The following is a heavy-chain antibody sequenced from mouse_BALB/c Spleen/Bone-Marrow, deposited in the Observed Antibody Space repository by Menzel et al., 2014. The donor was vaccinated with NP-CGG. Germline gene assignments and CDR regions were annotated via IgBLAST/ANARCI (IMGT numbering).Heavy chain of an antibody. CDR3: ASLLRIYYAMDS. V-gene: IGHV3-8*02. CDR2: ISYSGST. D-gene: IGHD1-1*01. J-gene: IGHJ4*01. CDR1: SDSITSGY. Sequence: EVKLMESGPSLVKPSQTLSLTCSVTSDSITSGYWNWIRKFPGNKLEYMGYISYSGSTYYNPSLKSRISITRDTSKNQYYLQLNSVTTEDTATYYCASLLRIYYAMDSWGQGTSVTVSS.